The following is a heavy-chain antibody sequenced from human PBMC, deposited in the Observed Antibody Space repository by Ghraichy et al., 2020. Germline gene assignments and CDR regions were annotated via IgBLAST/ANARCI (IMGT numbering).Heavy chain of an antibody. CDR1: GGSINDYY. D-gene: IGHD6-19*01. J-gene: IGHJ4*02. CDR3: ARGRGWYYY. V-gene: IGHV4-59*01. Sequence: SETLSLTCTVSGGSINDYYWSWIRQPPGKGLEWIGYIYYSGSTNYNPSLKSRVTISVDTSKNQFSLKLSSVTAADTAVYYCARGRGWYYYWGQGTLVTVSS. CDR2: IYYSGST.